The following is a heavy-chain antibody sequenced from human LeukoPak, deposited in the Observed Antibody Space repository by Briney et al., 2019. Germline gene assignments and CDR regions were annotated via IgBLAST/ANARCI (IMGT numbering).Heavy chain of an antibody. CDR3: AREEPRYGDSYSPDAFDI. V-gene: IGHV3-30-3*01. D-gene: IGHD4-17*01. J-gene: IGHJ3*02. CDR2: ISYDGSNK. CDR1: GFTFSSYA. Sequence: GGSLRLSCAASGFTFSSYAMHWVRQAPGKGLEWVAVISYDGSNKYYSDSVKGRFTIARDNSKNTLYLQMNSLGAEDTAVYYCAREEPRYGDSYSPDAFDIWGQGTMVTVSS.